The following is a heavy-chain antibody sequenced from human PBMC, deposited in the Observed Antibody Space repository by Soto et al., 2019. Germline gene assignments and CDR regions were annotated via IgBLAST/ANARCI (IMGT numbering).Heavy chain of an antibody. CDR1: GGTFSSYF. Sequence: QVQLVQSGAEVKKAGSSVKVSCKVSGGTFSSYFINWVRQAPGQGLEWVGGIIPVFGTGSYAEKFQGRVTITADESTSTAYMELSRLRSDDTAVYYCARETPSAAAAYYYYGLDVWGQGTTVIVPS. CDR3: ARETPSAAAAYYYYGLDV. J-gene: IGHJ6*02. CDR2: IIPVFGTG. V-gene: IGHV1-69*01. D-gene: IGHD6-13*01.